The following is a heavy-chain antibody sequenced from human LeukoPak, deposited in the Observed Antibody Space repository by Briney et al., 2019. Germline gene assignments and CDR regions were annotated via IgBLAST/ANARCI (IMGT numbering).Heavy chain of an antibody. Sequence: PSETLSLTCTVSGGSVSSYYWSWIRQPPGKGLEWIGYIYYSGSTNYNPSLKSRVTISVDTSKNQFSLKLSSVTAADTAVYYCARDFSPKYCSSTSCYYFDYWGQGTLVTVSS. CDR3: ARDFSPKYCSSTSCYYFDY. CDR2: IYYSGST. V-gene: IGHV4-59*02. D-gene: IGHD2-2*01. CDR1: GGSVSSYY. J-gene: IGHJ4*02.